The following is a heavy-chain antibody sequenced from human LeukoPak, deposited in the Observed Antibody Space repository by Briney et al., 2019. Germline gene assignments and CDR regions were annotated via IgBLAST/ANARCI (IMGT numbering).Heavy chain of an antibody. J-gene: IGHJ5*01. CDR1: GGSISIYY. V-gene: IGHV4-59*08. CDR3: ATQDLYSTGWFAY. D-gene: IGHD6-19*01. Sequence: SETLSLTCTVSGGSISIYYWSWIRQPPGKGLEWIGYIYYSGSTNYNPSLKSRVTISVDTSKNQFSLKLSSVTAADTAVYYCATQDLYSTGWFAYWGQGTLVTVSS. CDR2: IYYSGST.